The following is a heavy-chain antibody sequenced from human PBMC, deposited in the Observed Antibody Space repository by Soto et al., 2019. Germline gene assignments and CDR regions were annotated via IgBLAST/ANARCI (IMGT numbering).Heavy chain of an antibody. CDR1: GDTFSFYS. CDR2: VNPILSLS. V-gene: IGHV1-69*02. CDR3: ATSYGSGYRAFDY. D-gene: IGHD3-10*01. J-gene: IGHJ4*02. Sequence: QVQLVQSGAEVKRLGSSVKVSCKASGDTFSFYSINWVRQAPGLGLEWMGRVNPILSLSNYAQRFQGRVTMTADKSTSTAYMVISSLRSEDTAIYYCATSYGSGYRAFDYWGQGAQVIVSS.